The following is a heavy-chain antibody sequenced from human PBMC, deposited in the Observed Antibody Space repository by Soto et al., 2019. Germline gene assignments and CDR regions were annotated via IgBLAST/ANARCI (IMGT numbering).Heavy chain of an antibody. CDR1: GGSISSGENY. CDR3: ARHRNSYYHDRSAFFVL. J-gene: IGHJ2*01. D-gene: IGHD3-22*01. Sequence: QVQLQESGPGLVKPSQTLSLICTVSGGSISSGENYWSWIRQHPGKGLEWIGFIHYNGATYYLPSLKSRATISRDTSKHQFPLRMSSVTASDTAVYYCARHRNSYYHDRSAFFVLWGRGTLVTVSS. V-gene: IGHV4-31*03. CDR2: IHYNGAT.